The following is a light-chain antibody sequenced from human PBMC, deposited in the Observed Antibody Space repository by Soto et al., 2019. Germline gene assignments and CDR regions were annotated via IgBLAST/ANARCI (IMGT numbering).Light chain of an antibody. CDR2: DAS. Sequence: EIVMTQSPDTLSVSPGERATLSCRASQSVRTNLALYQQKPGQPPRLLIRDASTRATGVPPRFSGSGSGTEFTLTITSLQSEDFAVYYCQQFDNWLTFGGGTKVEIK. CDR3: QQFDNWLT. J-gene: IGKJ4*01. V-gene: IGKV3-15*01. CDR1: QSVRTN.